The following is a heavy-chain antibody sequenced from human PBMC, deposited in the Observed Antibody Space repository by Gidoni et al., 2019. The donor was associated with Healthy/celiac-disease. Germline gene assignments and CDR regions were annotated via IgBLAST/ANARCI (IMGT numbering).Heavy chain of an antibody. D-gene: IGHD2-15*01. Sequence: EVQLVESGGGLVQPGGSLRRSCAASGLTVSSNYMSWVRQAPGKGLEWVSVIDSGGSTYYADSVKGRFTISRHNSKNTLYLQMNSLRAEDTAVYYCAREVVVAATPSWFDPWGQGTLVTVSS. CDR3: AREVVVAATPSWFDP. V-gene: IGHV3-53*04. CDR2: IDSGGST. J-gene: IGHJ5*02. CDR1: GLTVSSNY.